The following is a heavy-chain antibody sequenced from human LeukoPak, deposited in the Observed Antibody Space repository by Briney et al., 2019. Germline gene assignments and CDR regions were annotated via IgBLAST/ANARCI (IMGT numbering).Heavy chain of an antibody. V-gene: IGHV3-7*01. CDR3: AKGVEFWSGSYYFDY. Sequence: GGSLRLSCAASGFAFSNYWMSWVRQAPGQGLEWVANIKGDGSEEYYVDSVKGRFTISRDNAKSLYLQMNSLRVEDTAVYYCAKGVEFWSGSYYFDYWGQGTLVTVSS. CDR2: IKGDGSEE. D-gene: IGHD3-3*01. J-gene: IGHJ4*02. CDR1: GFAFSNYW.